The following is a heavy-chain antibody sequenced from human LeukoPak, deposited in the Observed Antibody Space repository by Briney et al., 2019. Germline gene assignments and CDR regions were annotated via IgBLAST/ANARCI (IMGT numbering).Heavy chain of an antibody. CDR1: GFTFSSYG. J-gene: IGHJ5*02. V-gene: IGHV3-30*03. D-gene: IGHD2-21*02. CDR2: ISYDGSSK. CDR3: VRGSSGRLLSSWFDP. Sequence: PGGSLRLSCAASGFTFSSYGMHWVCQAPGKGVEWVAVISYDGSSKDYADSLKGRFTISRDNSINTLYLQMNSLRVEDTAIYYCVRGSSGRLLSSWFDPWGQGTLVTVSS.